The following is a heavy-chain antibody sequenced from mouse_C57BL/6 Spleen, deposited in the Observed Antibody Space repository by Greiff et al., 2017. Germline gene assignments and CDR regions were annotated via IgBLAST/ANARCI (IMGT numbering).Heavy chain of an antibody. Sequence: EVKLVESGGGLVKPGWSLKLSCAASGFTFSSYAMSWVRQTPEKRLEWVATISDGGSYTYYPDNVKGRFTISRDNAKNNLYLQMSHLKSEDTAMYYCARDPDYYGSSLWFAYWGQGTLVTVSA. CDR2: ISDGGSYT. CDR3: ARDPDYYGSSLWFAY. CDR1: GFTFSSYA. V-gene: IGHV5-4*01. D-gene: IGHD1-1*01. J-gene: IGHJ3*01.